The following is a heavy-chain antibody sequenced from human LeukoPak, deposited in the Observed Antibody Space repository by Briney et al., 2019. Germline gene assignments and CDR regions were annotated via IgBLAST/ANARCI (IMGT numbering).Heavy chain of an antibody. D-gene: IGHD3-10*01. J-gene: IGHJ4*02. CDR3: ARDTFGELFDY. Sequence: PQASVKVSCKASGYTFTSYAMHWVRQAPGQRLEWMGWINAGNGNTKYSQKFQGRVTITRDTSASTAYMELSSLRSEDTAVYYCARDTFGELFDYWGQGTLVTVSS. CDR2: INAGNGNT. CDR1: GYTFTSYA. V-gene: IGHV1-3*01.